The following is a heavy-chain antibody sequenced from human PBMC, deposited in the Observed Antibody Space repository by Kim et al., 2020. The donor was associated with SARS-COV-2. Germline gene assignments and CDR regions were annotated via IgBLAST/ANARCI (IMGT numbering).Heavy chain of an antibody. CDR2: IKADESEK. Sequence: GGSLRLSCAASGFSFSRDWMSWVRQAPGKGLEWVANIKADESEKYYVGSVKGRFSISRDNAKNSLFLHMNSLRVEDTAVYYCVREWGYWGQGTLVTVSP. J-gene: IGHJ4*02. D-gene: IGHD1-26*01. CDR1: GFSFSRDW. CDR3: VREWGY. V-gene: IGHV3-7*03.